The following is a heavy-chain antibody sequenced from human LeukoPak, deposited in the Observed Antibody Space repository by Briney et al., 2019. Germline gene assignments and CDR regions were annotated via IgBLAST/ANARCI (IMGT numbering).Heavy chain of an antibody. CDR1: GFTFSSYA. CDR3: AKARRDFWTDIVY. Sequence: GGSVRLSCAASGFTFSSYAMRWVRQAPGKGLEWVGAISGSADSTYYADSVKGRFTISRDNSKTTLFLQMNSLRAEDTAVYYCAKARRDFWTDIVYWGQGTLVTVSS. D-gene: IGHD3/OR15-3a*01. CDR2: ISGSADST. J-gene: IGHJ4*02. V-gene: IGHV3-23*01.